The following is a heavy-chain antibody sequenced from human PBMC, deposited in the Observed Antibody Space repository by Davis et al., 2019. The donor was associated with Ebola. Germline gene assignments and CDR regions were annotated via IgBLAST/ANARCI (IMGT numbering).Heavy chain of an antibody. CDR3: ARVSTSSGNFYYYMDV. J-gene: IGHJ6*03. D-gene: IGHD6-6*01. CDR2: IKQDGSEK. Sequence: GESLKISCAVSGFSFSSYWMSWVRQSPGKGLEWVANIKQDGSEKYYVDSVKGRFTISRDNAKNSLYLQMNSLRAEDTAVYYCARVSTSSGNFYYYMDVWGKGTTVTVSS. V-gene: IGHV3-7*01. CDR1: GFSFSSYW.